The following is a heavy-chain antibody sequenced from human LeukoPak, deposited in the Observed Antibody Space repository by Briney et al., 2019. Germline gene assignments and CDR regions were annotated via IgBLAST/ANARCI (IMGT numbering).Heavy chain of an antibody. CDR3: ARQPKSCAPGIFITGKACWFDS. D-gene: IGHD3-10*01. Sequence: SETLSLTCTVSGGSISSSSYYWGWIRQPPGKGLEWIGNIYYSGTTYPNSSLKSRVTISVDTSKNQFSLKLSSVTAADTAVYYCARQPKSCAPGIFITGKACWFDSWGQGTLVTVSP. V-gene: IGHV4-39*01. CDR1: GGSISSSSYY. J-gene: IGHJ5*01. CDR2: IYYSGTT.